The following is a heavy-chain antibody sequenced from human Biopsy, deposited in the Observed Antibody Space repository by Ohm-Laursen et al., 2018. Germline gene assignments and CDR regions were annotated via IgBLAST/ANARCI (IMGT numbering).Heavy chain of an antibody. D-gene: IGHD3-16*01. J-gene: IGHJ4*02. CDR3: TRAGGGKIYGL. Sequence: SDTLSLTCAVYGGSFSGYYWSWIRQPPGKGLEWIGEINHRGSTNYNPSLKSRVTISVDTSKNQFSLKLTSVTAADTALYYCTRAGGGKIYGLWGQGTLVTVSS. CDR1: GGSFSGYY. V-gene: IGHV4-34*01. CDR2: INHRGST.